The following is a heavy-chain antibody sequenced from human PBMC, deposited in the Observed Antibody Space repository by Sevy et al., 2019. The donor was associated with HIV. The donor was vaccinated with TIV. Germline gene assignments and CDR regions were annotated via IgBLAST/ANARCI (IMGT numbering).Heavy chain of an antibody. CDR1: GFTFSSYG. V-gene: IGHV3-30*02. CDR2: IGYDGSNN. Sequence: GGSLRLSCAASGFTFSSYGMHWDRQAPGKGLEWVAFIGYDGSNNYYADSVEGRFTISRDNSKNTLYLQMNSLRAEDTAVYYCATLGIAVAGAFPWGQGTLVTVSS. D-gene: IGHD6-19*01. J-gene: IGHJ5*02. CDR3: ATLGIAVAGAFP.